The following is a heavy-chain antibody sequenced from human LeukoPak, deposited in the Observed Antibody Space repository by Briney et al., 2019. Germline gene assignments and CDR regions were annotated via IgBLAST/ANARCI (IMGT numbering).Heavy chain of an antibody. Sequence: KPSETLSLTCTVSGGSISSNNYYWGWIRQPPGKGLEWIGSMYYGGTTSYNPSLKSRVTISVDTSKNQFSLEPTSVTAADTAVYYCARHASRYDSSGYYYFDYWGQGTLVTVSS. D-gene: IGHD3-22*01. CDR3: ARHASRYDSSGYYYFDY. CDR1: GGSISSNNYY. CDR2: MYYGGTT. J-gene: IGHJ4*02. V-gene: IGHV4-39*01.